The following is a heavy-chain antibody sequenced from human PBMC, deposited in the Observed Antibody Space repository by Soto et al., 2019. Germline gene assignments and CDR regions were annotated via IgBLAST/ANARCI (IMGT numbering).Heavy chain of an antibody. Sequence: SQTLSLTCAISGDSVSSNSAAWNWIRQSPSRGLEWLGRTYYRSKWYNDYAVSVKSRITINPDTSKNQFSLPLNSVTPEETAVYYCAKSFHDILTGYRVFDYCGQGTLVTVSS. V-gene: IGHV6-1*01. CDR1: GDSVSSNSAA. J-gene: IGHJ4*02. CDR3: AKSFHDILTGYRVFDY. CDR2: TYYRSKWYN. D-gene: IGHD3-9*01.